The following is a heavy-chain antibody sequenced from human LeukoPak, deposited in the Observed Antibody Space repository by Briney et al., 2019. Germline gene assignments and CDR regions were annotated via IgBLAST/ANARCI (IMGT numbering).Heavy chain of an antibody. Sequence: GGSLRLSCAASGSTFSNYAMSWVRQAPGRGLEXXXXXSSSGGSTYYADSVKGRFSISRDNSKNTLYLQMNSLRAEDTAVYYCAKDLIAYYDSGGYYSPFDSWGQGTLVTVSS. J-gene: IGHJ4*02. CDR1: GSTFSNYA. V-gene: IGHV3-23*01. CDR3: AKDLIAYYDSGGYYSPFDS. D-gene: IGHD3-22*01. CDR2: XSSSGGST.